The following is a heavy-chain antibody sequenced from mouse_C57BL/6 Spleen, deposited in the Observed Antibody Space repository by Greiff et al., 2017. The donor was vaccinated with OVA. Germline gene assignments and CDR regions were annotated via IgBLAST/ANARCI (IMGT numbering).Heavy chain of an antibody. CDR1: GYTFTSYW. D-gene: IGHD2-2*01. CDR2: IDPSDSYT. Sequence: QVQLQQPGAELVMPGASVKLSCKASGYTFTSYWMHCVKQRPGQGLEWIGEIDPSDSYTNYNQKFKGKSTLTVDKSSSTAYMQLSSLTSEDSAVYYCARGVTTPLFDYWGQGTTLTVSS. J-gene: IGHJ2*01. V-gene: IGHV1-69*01. CDR3: ARGVTTPLFDY.